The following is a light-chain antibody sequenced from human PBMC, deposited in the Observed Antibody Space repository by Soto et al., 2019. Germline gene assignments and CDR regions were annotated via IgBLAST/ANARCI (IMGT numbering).Light chain of an antibody. J-gene: IGLJ2*01. CDR3: ASWDDSLNGVV. V-gene: IGLV1-44*01. CDR1: SSNIGSYT. CDR2: GNS. Sequence: QSALTQPPSASGTPGQRVTISCSGSSSNIGSYTVNWYQHLPGTAPKLLIYGNSQRPSGVPDRFSGSKSGTSASLAISGLQSEDEADYYCASWDDSLNGVVFGGGTKLTVL.